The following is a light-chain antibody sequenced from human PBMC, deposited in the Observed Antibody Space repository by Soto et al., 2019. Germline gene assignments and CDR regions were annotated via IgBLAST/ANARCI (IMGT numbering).Light chain of an antibody. J-gene: IGKJ1*01. CDR3: QQYNSYSGT. V-gene: IGKV1-5*01. CDR1: QSISDW. CDR2: DAS. Sequence: MTQSPATLSVSPGERATLSCRASQSISDWLAWYQQKPGKAPKLLIYDASSLESGVPSRFSGSGSGTEFTLTISSLQPDDFATYYCQQYNSYSGTFGQGTKVDIK.